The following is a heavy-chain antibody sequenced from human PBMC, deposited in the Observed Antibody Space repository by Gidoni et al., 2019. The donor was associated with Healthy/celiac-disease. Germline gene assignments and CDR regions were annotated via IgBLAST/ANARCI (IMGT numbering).Heavy chain of an antibody. V-gene: IGHV3-23*01. CDR2: ISGSGGST. CDR3: AKDRTTVTAGVDAFDI. J-gene: IGHJ3*02. Sequence: EVQLLESGGGLVQPGGSLRLSCAASGFTFSCYARSWVRQAPGKGLEWVSAISGSGGSTYYADSGKGRFTISRDNSKNTLYLQMNSLRAEDTTVYYCAKDRTTVTAGVDAFDIWGQGTMVTVSS. D-gene: IGHD4-17*01. CDR1: GFTFSCYA.